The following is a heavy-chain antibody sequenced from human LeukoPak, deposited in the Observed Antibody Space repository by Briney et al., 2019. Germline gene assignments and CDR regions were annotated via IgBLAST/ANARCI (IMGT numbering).Heavy chain of an antibody. CDR2: ISWNSGAI. J-gene: IGHJ4*02. Sequence: GRSLRLSCAASGFTFDDYAMHWVRQAPGKGLEWVSGISWNSGAIGYADSVKGRFTISRDNAKNSLYLQMNSLRAGDTALYYCAKGLSKSSSASYYTDWGQGTLVTVSS. V-gene: IGHV3-9*01. CDR3: AKGLSKSSSASYYTD. D-gene: IGHD2-2*02. CDR1: GFTFDDYA.